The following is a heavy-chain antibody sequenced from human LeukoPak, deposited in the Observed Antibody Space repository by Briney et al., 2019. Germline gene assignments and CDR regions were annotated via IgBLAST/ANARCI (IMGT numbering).Heavy chain of an antibody. CDR1: GGTFSSYA. D-gene: IGHD3-3*01. CDR3: ARGDSRVLRFSDAFDI. V-gene: IGHV1-69*01. CDR2: IIPIFGTA. Sequence: SVKVSCKASGGTFSSYAISWVRQAPGQGLEWMGGIIPIFGTANYAQKFQGKVTITADESTSTAYMELSSLRSEDKAVHYCARGDSRVLRFSDAFDIWGQGTMVTVSS. J-gene: IGHJ3*02.